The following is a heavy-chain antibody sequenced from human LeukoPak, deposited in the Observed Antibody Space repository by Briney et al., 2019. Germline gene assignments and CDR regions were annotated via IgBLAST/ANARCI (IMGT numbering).Heavy chain of an antibody. Sequence: SETLSLTCTVSGGSIRGYYWSWIRQPPGKGLEWIGYIYYSGSTNYNPSLKSRVTISVDTSKNQFSLKLSSVTAADTAVYYCARQAIEGWFDPWGQGTQVTVSS. CDR1: GGSIRGYY. J-gene: IGHJ5*02. V-gene: IGHV4-59*08. CDR2: IYYSGST. CDR3: ARQAIEGWFDP.